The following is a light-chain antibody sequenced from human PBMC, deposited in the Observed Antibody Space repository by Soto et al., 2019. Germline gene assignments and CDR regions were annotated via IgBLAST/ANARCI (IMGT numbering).Light chain of an antibody. J-gene: IGKJ1*01. CDR1: QDISNY. V-gene: IGKV1-33*01. Sequence: DIRMTQSPASLSASIGDRVTITCQASQDISNYLNWYQQKPGKAPKLLIYDTSNLETGVPSRFSGGGSGTSYVITISGLQPEDIATYYCQQYANLPWTFGRGTKVDIK. CDR2: DTS. CDR3: QQYANLPWT.